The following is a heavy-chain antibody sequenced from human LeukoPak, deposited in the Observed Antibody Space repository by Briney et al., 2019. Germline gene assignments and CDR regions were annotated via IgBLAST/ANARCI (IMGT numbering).Heavy chain of an antibody. D-gene: IGHD3-10*01. V-gene: IGHV1-69*01. J-gene: IGHJ4*02. Sequence: SVTVSCKASGGTFSSYAISWVRQAPGQGLEWMGGIIPIFGTANYAQKFQGRVTITADESTSTAYMELSSLRSEDTAVYYCARVADFVHNYYGSGSYFPLDYWGQGTLVTVSS. CDR3: ARVADFVHNYYGSGSYFPLDY. CDR1: GGTFSSYA. CDR2: IIPIFGTA.